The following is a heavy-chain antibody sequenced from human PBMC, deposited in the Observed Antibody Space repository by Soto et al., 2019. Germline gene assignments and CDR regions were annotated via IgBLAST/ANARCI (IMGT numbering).Heavy chain of an antibody. V-gene: IGHV4-31*03. Sequence: SETLSLTCTVSGGSISSGGYYWSWIRQHPGKGLEWIGYIYYSGSTYYNPSLKSRVTISVDTSKNQFSLKLSSVTAADTAVYYCARSDSTAMVWDIWGQGTLVTAPQ. CDR3: ARSDSTAMVWDI. CDR1: GGSISSGGYY. J-gene: IGHJ4*02. D-gene: IGHD5-18*01. CDR2: IYYSGST.